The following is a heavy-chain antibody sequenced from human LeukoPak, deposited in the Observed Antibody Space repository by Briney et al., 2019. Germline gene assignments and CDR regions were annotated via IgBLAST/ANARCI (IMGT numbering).Heavy chain of an antibody. CDR1: GYNFTNYW. CDR2: IDPSDSYT. Sequence: GETLKISCKGSGYNFTNYWISWVRQMPGKGLEWMGRIDPSDSYTNYSPSFQGHVTISTDKSISTAYLQWNSLKASDTAMYYCARHGRYTAIEYFDYWGQGTLVTASS. CDR3: ARHGRYTAIEYFDY. J-gene: IGHJ4*02. V-gene: IGHV5-10-1*01. D-gene: IGHD5-18*01.